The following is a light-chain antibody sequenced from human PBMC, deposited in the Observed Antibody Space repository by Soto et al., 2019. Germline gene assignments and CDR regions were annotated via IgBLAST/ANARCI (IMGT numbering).Light chain of an antibody. Sequence: QSALTQPASVSGSPGQSITISCTGTSSDVGSYNLVSWYQHHPGKAPKLMPYEGSKRPSGVSDRFSGSKSGNTASLTISGLQAEDEADYYCCSYAGSGTLIFGGGTKVTVL. CDR2: EGS. CDR1: SSDVGSYNL. J-gene: IGLJ2*01. CDR3: CSYAGSGTLI. V-gene: IGLV2-23*01.